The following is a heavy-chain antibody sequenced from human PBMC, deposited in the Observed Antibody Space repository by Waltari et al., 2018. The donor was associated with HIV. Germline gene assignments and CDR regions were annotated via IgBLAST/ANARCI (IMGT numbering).Heavy chain of an antibody. V-gene: IGHV1-2*02. CDR3: ANALGLRAPLDY. Sequence: QVQLVQSGAEVKKPGAAVRVSCKPAAYTFTDYYIHWVRQAPGQGLEWLGWINPDTGGTKYPQAFQGRVTLTRDTSISTAYMELTSLKSDDTAVYFCANALGLRAPLDYWGQGTLVTVSS. CDR1: AYTFTDYY. CDR2: INPDTGGT. D-gene: IGHD2-2*01. J-gene: IGHJ4*02.